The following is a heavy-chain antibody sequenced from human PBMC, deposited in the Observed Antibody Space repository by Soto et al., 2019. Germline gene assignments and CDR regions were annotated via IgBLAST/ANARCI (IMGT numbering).Heavy chain of an antibody. CDR1: GGTFSSYA. J-gene: IGHJ6*02. CDR3: AREGYYGSGSLGFYYGMDV. Sequence: QVQLVQSGAEVKKPGSSVKVSCKASGGTFSSYAISWVRQAPGQGLEWMGGIIPIFGTANYAQKSQGRVTITADKSTSTAYMELSSLRSEDTAVYYCAREGYYGSGSLGFYYGMDVWGQGTTVTVSS. V-gene: IGHV1-69*06. CDR2: IIPIFGTA. D-gene: IGHD3-10*01.